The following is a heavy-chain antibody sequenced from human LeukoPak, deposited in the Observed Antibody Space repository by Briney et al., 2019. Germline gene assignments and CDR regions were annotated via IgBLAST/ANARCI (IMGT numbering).Heavy chain of an antibody. CDR2: INSDGSST. Sequence: GGSLRLSCAASGFTFSSYWMHWVRQAPGKGLVWVSRINSDGSSTSYADSVKGRFTISRDNAKNTLYLQMNSLRAEDTAVDYCARDPPYGGNSEEADYWGQGTLVTVSS. V-gene: IGHV3-74*01. CDR1: GFTFSSYW. J-gene: IGHJ4*02. D-gene: IGHD4-23*01. CDR3: ARDPPYGGNSEEADY.